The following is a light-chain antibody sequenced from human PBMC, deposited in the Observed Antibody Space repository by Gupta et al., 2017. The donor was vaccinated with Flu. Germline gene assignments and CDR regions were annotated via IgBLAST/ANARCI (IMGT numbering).Light chain of an antibody. CDR1: SSDVGGYNY. CDR3: SSYTTLSTPYV. Sequence: SSDVGGYNYVSWYQQHPGKAPKLMIYEVSHRPSGVSNRFSGSKSGNTASLTISGLQAEDAADYYCSSYTTLSTPYVFGTGTRVTVL. V-gene: IGLV2-14*01. CDR2: EVS. J-gene: IGLJ1*01.